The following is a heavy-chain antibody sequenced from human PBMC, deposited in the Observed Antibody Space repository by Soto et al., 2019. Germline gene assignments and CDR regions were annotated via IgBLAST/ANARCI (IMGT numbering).Heavy chain of an antibody. Sequence: GGSLRLSCAASGFTFSSYGMHWVRQAPGKGLEWVAVIWYDGSNKYYADSVKGRFTISRDNSKNTLYLQMNSLRAEDTAVYYCERVEGAVAADYCGQGTLVTVYS. V-gene: IGHV3-33*01. CDR1: GFTFSSYG. D-gene: IGHD6-19*01. J-gene: IGHJ4*02. CDR3: ERVEGAVAADY. CDR2: IWYDGSNK.